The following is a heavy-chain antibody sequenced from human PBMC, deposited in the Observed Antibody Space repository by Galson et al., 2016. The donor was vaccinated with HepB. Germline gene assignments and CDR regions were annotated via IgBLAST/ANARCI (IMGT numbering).Heavy chain of an antibody. V-gene: IGHV3-33*01. Sequence: LRLSCAASGFTFSSSGMHWVRQAPGKGLEWVAVIWYDGSKKYYADSVKGRFTISRDSPKHTLYLQMNSLRADDTAVYYCATEGGKMAFFHYWGQGTLVTVSS. CDR2: IWYDGSKK. CDR3: ATEGGKMAFFHY. CDR1: GFTFSSSG. J-gene: IGHJ4*02. D-gene: IGHD5-24*01.